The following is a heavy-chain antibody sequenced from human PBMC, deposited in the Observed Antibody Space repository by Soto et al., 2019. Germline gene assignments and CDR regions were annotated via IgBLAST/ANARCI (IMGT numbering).Heavy chain of an antibody. CDR3: ARGLGVRVTLYYFDY. CDR1: GDTFSNYA. CDR2: IMPIFGTA. J-gene: IGHJ4*02. D-gene: IGHD3-10*01. V-gene: IGHV1-69*13. Sequence: VKVSCKASGDTFSNYAITWVRQAPGQGLEWMGGIMPIFGTANYAQKFQGRVTITADESMSTAYMELSSLRSEDTAVYYCARGLGVRVTLYYFDYWGQGTLVTVSS.